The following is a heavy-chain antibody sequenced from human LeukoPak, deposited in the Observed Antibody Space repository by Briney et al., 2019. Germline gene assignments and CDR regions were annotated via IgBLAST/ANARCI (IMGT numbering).Heavy chain of an antibody. CDR1: GFTFSSYS. V-gene: IGHV3-48*01. CDR3: AKNSGGSGTSPFDY. CDR2: ISSSSSTI. D-gene: IGHD3-10*01. J-gene: IGHJ4*02. Sequence: GGSLRLSCAASGFTFSSYSMNWVRQAPGKGLEWVSYISSSSSTIYYADSVKGRFTISRDNSKNTLYLQMNSLRAEDTAVYYCAKNSGGSGTSPFDYWGQGTLVTVSS.